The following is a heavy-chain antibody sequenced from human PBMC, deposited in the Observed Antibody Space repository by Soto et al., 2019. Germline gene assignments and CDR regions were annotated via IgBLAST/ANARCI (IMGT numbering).Heavy chain of an antibody. CDR1: GGTVSSYA. CDR2: FIPIFVSA. Sequence: QLHLVQSGAEVKKAGSSVKVSCKASGGTVSSYAITWVRQAPGKGLEWMGVFIPIFVSAHYAQKFQGRITITADESTSTAYMELSGLTSEYTAIYYCARDVSSDTTGFRGYDLWGQGTQVTGSS. D-gene: IGHD3-10*01. CDR3: ARDVSSDTTGFRGYDL. V-gene: IGHV1-69*01. J-gene: IGHJ4*02.